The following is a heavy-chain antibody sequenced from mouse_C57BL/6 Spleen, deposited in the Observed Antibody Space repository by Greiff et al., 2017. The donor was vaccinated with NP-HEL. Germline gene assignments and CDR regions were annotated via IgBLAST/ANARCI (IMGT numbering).Heavy chain of an antibody. CDR3: ARRRYFDV. CDR1: GYTFTDYN. CDR2: INPNNGGT. Sequence: EVQLQQSGPELVKPGASVEIPCKASGYTFTDYNMDWVKQSHGKSLEWIGDINPNNGGTIYNQKFKGKATLTVDKSSSTAYMELRSLTSEDTAVYYCARRRYFDVWGTGTTVTVSS. V-gene: IGHV1-18*01. J-gene: IGHJ1*03.